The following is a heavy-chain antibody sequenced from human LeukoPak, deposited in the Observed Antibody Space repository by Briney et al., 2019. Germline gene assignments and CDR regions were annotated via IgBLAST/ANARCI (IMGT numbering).Heavy chain of an antibody. CDR1: GGSISSYY. V-gene: IGHV4-59*01. CDR3: ARGALNRFDP. CDR2: IYYSGST. J-gene: IGHJ5*02. Sequence: SETLSLTCTVSGGSISSYYWSWIRQPPGKGLEWIGYIYYSGSTNYNPSLKSRVTISVDTSKNQFSLKLSSVTAADTAVYYCARGALNRFDPWGQGTLVTVSS.